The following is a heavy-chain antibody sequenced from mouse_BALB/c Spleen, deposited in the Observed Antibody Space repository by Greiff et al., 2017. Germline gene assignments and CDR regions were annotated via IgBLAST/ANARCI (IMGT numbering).Heavy chain of an antibody. J-gene: IGHJ4*01. Sequence: EVKLQESGPSLVKPSQTLSLTCSVTGDSITSGYWNWIRKFPGNKLEYMGYISYSGSTYYNPSLKSRISITRDTSKNQYYLQLNSVTTEDTATYYCASITTVVPRAMDYWGQGTSVTVSS. D-gene: IGHD1-1*01. CDR3: ASITTVVPRAMDY. V-gene: IGHV3-8*02. CDR1: GDSITSGY. CDR2: ISYSGST.